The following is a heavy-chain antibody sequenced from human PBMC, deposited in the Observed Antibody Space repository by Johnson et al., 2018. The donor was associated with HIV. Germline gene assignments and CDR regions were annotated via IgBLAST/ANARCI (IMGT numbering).Heavy chain of an antibody. V-gene: IGHV3-9*01. Sequence: VQLVESGGGLVQPGRSLRLYCAASGFTFDDYAMHWVRQAPGKGLEWVSGISWNSGSIGYADSVKGRFTISRDNAKNSLYLQMNSLRAEDTALYYCAKSEPAMIVVFRENNAFDIWGQGTMVTVSS. D-gene: IGHD3-22*01. CDR2: ISWNSGSI. CDR1: GFTFDDYA. CDR3: AKSEPAMIVVFRENNAFDI. J-gene: IGHJ3*02.